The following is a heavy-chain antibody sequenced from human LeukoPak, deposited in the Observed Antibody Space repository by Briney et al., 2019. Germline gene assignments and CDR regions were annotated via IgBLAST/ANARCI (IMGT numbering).Heavy chain of an antibody. Sequence: SETLSLTCAVSGGSISTYYWSWIRQPAGKGLEWIGRIYTSGSTYYNPSLKSRVTISVDTSKNQFSLKLSSVTAADTAVYYCARNYYGSGRTFDYWGQGTLVTVSS. CDR2: IYTSGST. D-gene: IGHD3-10*01. V-gene: IGHV4-4*07. CDR3: ARNYYGSGRTFDY. CDR1: GGSISTYY. J-gene: IGHJ4*01.